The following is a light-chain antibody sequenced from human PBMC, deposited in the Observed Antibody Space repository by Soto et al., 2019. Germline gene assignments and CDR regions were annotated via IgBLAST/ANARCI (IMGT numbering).Light chain of an antibody. CDR3: QQYGSSST. V-gene: IGKV3-20*01. CDR2: GAA. J-gene: IGKJ1*01. CDR1: QSVSSN. Sequence: EIVMTQSPATLSVSPGERATLSFSASQSVSSNLAWCQQKPGQAPRLLIFGAASRATGIPDRFSGRGSGTDFTLTISRLEPEDFAVYYCQQYGSSSTFGQGTKVDIK.